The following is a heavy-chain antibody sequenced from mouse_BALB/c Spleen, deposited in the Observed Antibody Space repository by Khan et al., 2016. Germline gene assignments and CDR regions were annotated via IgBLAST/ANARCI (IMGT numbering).Heavy chain of an antibody. V-gene: IGHV3-2*02. Sequence: EVQLQESGPGLVKPSQSLSLTCTVTGYSITSGYGWNWIRQFPGNKLEWMGYISYSGSTNYNTSLKRRISLTRDTSKNQFFLQLNSVTTDDTATYYCARTARLKYWGQGTTLTVSS. CDR1: GYSITSGYG. CDR2: ISYSGST. J-gene: IGHJ2*01. CDR3: ARTARLKY. D-gene: IGHD1-2*01.